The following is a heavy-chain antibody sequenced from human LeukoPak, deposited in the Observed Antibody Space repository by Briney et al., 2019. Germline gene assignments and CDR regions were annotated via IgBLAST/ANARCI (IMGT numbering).Heavy chain of an antibody. CDR3: ARLSWLRYENY. CDR1: GFTFDDYG. V-gene: IGHV3-7*01. CDR2: IKQDGSEK. Sequence: GGSLRLSCAASGFTFDDYGMSWVRQAPGKGLEWVANIKQDGSEKYYVDSVKGRFTISRDNAKNSLYLQMNSLRAEDTAVYYCARLSWLRYENYWGQGTLVTVSS. D-gene: IGHD5-12*01. J-gene: IGHJ4*02.